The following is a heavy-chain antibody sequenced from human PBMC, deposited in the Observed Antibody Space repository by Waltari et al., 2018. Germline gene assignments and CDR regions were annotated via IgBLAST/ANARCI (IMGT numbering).Heavy chain of an antibody. D-gene: IGHD3-22*01. J-gene: IGHJ3*02. Sequence: EVQLVQSGAEVKKPGATVKISCKASGYTFTDYYMHWVQQAPGKGLEWMGRVDPEDGETIYAEKFQGRVTITADTSTDTAYMELSSLRSEDTAVYYCATGFPQYYYDGGAFDIWGQGTMVTVSS. V-gene: IGHV1-69-2*01. CDR3: ATGFPQYYYDGGAFDI. CDR2: VDPEDGET. CDR1: GYTFTDYY.